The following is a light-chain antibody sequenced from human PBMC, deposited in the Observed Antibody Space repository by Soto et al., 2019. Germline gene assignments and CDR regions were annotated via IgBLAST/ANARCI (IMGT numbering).Light chain of an antibody. Sequence: EIVMPQSPATLSVSPGERATLSCRASQSVSSNLAWYQQKPGQAPRLLIYGASTRATGIPARFSGSGSGTEFTLTISSLQSEDFAVYYCQQYNNWPRTFGHGTKVEIK. V-gene: IGKV3-15*01. J-gene: IGKJ1*01. CDR1: QSVSSN. CDR3: QQYNNWPRT. CDR2: GAS.